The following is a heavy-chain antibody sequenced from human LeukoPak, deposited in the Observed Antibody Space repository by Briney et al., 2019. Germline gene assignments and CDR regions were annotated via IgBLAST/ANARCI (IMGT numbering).Heavy chain of an antibody. J-gene: IGHJ4*02. V-gene: IGHV3-23*01. D-gene: IGHD3-10*01. CDR3: AKDRISEWFGELFYY. CDR1: GFTFSSYA. Sequence: GGSLRLSCAASGFTFSSYAMSWVRQAPGKGLEWVSAISGSGGSTYYADSVKGRFTISRDNSKNTLYLQMNSLKAEDTAVYYCAKDRISEWFGELFYYWGQGTPVTVSS. CDR2: ISGSGGST.